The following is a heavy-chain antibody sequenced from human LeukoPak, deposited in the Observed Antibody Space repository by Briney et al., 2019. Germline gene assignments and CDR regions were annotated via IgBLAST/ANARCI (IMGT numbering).Heavy chain of an antibody. J-gene: IGHJ4*02. V-gene: IGHV3-49*05. D-gene: IGHD2-15*01. CDR3: ARAGYCSGGSCYSDH. Sequence: NPGGSLRLSCTASGFTFGDYAMSWFRQAPGKGLEWVGFIRSKVYGETTEYAASVKGRFTISRDDSKSAAYLQMNSLKTEDTAVFYCARAGYCSGGSCYSDHWGQGTLVTVSS. CDR1: GFTFGDYA. CDR2: IRSKVYGETT.